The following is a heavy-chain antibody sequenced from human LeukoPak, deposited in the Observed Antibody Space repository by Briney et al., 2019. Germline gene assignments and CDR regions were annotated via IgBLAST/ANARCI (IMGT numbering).Heavy chain of an antibody. D-gene: IGHD6-13*01. V-gene: IGHV1-18*01. CDR2: ISTYNDNT. CDR3: ARDVAYSSSWYGGTGNNWFDP. J-gene: IGHJ5*02. Sequence: GASVTVSCKASGYTFTSYGINWVRQAPGQGLEWMGWISTYNDNTNYAQQLQGRVIMTTDTSTRTAYMELRSLRSDDTAVYFCARDVAYSSSWYGGTGNNWFDPWGQGTLVTVSS. CDR1: GYTFTSYG.